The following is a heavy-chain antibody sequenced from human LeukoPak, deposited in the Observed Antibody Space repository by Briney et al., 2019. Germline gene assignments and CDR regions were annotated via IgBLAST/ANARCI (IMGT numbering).Heavy chain of an antibody. CDR2: TYYRSKWYN. CDR3: ARIVEADNWNPGGGYYFDY. CDR1: GDSVSSNSAA. J-gene: IGHJ4*02. Sequence: SQTLSLTCALSGDSVSSNSAAWNWIRQSPSRGLEWLGRTYYRSKWYNDYAVSVKSRITINPDTSKNQFSLQLNSVTPEDTAVYYCARIVEADNWNPGGGYYFDYWGQGTLVTVSS. D-gene: IGHD1-1*01. V-gene: IGHV6-1*01.